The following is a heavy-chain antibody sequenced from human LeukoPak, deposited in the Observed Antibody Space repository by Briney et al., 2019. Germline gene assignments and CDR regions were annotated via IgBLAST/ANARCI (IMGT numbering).Heavy chain of an antibody. J-gene: IGHJ4*01. CDR3: ARGSGPDLGIYFDD. D-gene: IGHD3-3*01. CDR2: IEQDGSIQ. Sequence: PGGSLRLSCAASGFSFGTYWMSWVRQAPGKGLEWVANIEQDGSIQYYGGSVRGRITSSTDNTRNSLDLQMNRLRGEDTAEYYSARGSGPDLGIYFDDWSQGPLVTVSS. CDR1: GFSFGTYW. V-gene: IGHV3-7*01.